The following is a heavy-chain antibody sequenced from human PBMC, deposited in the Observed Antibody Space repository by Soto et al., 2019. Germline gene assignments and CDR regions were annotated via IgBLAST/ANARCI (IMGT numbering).Heavy chain of an antibody. J-gene: IGHJ4*02. CDR1: GFTFSSYS. V-gene: IGHV3-21*01. Sequence: PGGSLRLSXAASGFTFSSYSMNWVRQAPGKGLEWVSCISSGSSDIYYADSVKGRFTISRDNAKNSLYLQMNSLRAEDTAVYYCARVRYSSGWGPFGYWGQGTLVTVSS. CDR2: ISSGSSDI. CDR3: ARVRYSSGWGPFGY. D-gene: IGHD6-19*01.